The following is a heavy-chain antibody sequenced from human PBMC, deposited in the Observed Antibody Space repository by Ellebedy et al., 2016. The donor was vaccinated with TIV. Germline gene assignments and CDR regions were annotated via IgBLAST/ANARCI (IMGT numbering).Heavy chain of an antibody. Sequence: SETLSLTXAVSGDPITGSHWWSWVRQPPGRGLEWIGEIYPGGSTNYNPSLKSRVTMSIDESKNGFSLKLTSVTAADTAVYYCARDLGSGIYPGHWGQGTLVTVSS. CDR3: ARDLGSGIYPGH. CDR2: IYPGGST. CDR1: GDPITGSHW. D-gene: IGHD2-2*02. J-gene: IGHJ4*02. V-gene: IGHV4-4*02.